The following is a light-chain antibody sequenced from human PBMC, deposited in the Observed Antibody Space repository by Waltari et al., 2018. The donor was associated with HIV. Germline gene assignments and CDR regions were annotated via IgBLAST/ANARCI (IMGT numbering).Light chain of an antibody. V-gene: IGKV3-15*01. Sequence: EIVMTQSPATLSVSPGERATLSCRASQSVSSNLAWYQQKPGQAPRLLIYGASTRATGIPARFSGSGSGTEFTLTISSLQSEDFAVYYCQKHNNWPQTFGQGTKVEIK. CDR1: QSVSSN. CDR2: GAS. CDR3: QKHNNWPQT. J-gene: IGKJ1*01.